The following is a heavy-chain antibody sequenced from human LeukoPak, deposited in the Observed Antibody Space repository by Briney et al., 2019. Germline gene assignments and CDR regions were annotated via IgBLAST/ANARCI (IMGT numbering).Heavy chain of an antibody. Sequence: GGSLRLSCAASGFTFSSYWMSWVRQAPGKGLEWVANIKEDESEKYYVDSVKGRFTISRDNAKNSLYLQMNSLRAEDTAVYYCARQGLLWFGELLWGYDYWGQGTLVTVSS. J-gene: IGHJ4*02. D-gene: IGHD3-10*01. CDR3: ARQGLLWFGELLWGYDY. V-gene: IGHV3-7*01. CDR1: GFTFSSYW. CDR2: IKEDESEK.